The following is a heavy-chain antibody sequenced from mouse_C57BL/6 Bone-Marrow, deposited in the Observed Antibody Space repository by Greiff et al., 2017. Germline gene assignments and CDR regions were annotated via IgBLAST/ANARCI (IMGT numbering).Heavy chain of an antibody. CDR3: ARRNLLLRSEWFAY. D-gene: IGHD1-1*01. J-gene: IGHJ3*01. CDR2: ISSGSSTI. V-gene: IGHV5-17*01. CDR1: GFTFSDYG. Sequence: EVNVVESGGGLVKPGGSLKLSCAASGFTFSDYGMHWVRQAPEKGLEWVAYISSGSSTIYYADTVKGRFTISRDNAKNTLFLQMTSLRSEDTAMYYCARRNLLLRSEWFAYWGQGTLVTVSA.